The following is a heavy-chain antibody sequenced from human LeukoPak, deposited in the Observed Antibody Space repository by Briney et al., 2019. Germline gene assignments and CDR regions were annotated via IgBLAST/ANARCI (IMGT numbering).Heavy chain of an antibody. V-gene: IGHV3-33*01. D-gene: IGHD3-9*01. J-gene: IGHJ4*02. Sequence: GGSLRLSCAASGFTFSSYGMHWVRQAPGKGLEWVAVIWYDESNKYYADSVKGRFTISRDNSKNTLYLQMNSLRAEDTAVYYCARDGGGVRYFDWENAPNYFDYWGQGTLVTVSS. CDR1: GFTFSSYG. CDR2: IWYDESNK. CDR3: ARDGGGVRYFDWENAPNYFDY.